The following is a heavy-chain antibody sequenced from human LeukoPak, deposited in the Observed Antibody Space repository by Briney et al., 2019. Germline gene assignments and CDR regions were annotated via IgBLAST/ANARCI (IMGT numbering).Heavy chain of an antibody. Sequence: PGGSLRLSCAASGFTFSGSAMHWVRQASGKGLEWVGRIRGKPNNYATAYAASVKGRFTISRDDSKNTAYLQMNSLKTEDTAVYYCSRHAASGGSGVDYWGQGILVTVSS. CDR3: SRHAASGGSGVDY. J-gene: IGHJ4*02. CDR2: IRGKPNNYAT. D-gene: IGHD3-10*01. CDR1: GFTFSGSA. V-gene: IGHV3-73*01.